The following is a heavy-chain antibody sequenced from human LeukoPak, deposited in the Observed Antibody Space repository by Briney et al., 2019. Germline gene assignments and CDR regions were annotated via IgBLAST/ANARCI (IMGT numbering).Heavy chain of an antibody. V-gene: IGHV3-30-3*01. CDR3: ARDATLLHYGYFDY. CDR2: ISYDGSNK. CDR1: GFTFSSYA. J-gene: IGHJ4*02. Sequence: PGGSLRLSCAASGFTFSSYAMHWVRQAPGKGLEWVAVISYDGSNKYYADSVKGRFTISRDNSKNTLYLQMNSLRAEDTAVYYCARDATLLHYGYFDYWGQGTLVTVSS. D-gene: IGHD2-15*01.